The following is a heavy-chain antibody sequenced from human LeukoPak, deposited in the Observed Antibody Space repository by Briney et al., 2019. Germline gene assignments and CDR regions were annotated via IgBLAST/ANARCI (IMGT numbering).Heavy chain of an antibody. D-gene: IGHD2-2*01. CDR3: AKDWGSDIVVVPAANWFDP. CDR2: ISGSGGST. J-gene: IGHJ5*02. V-gene: IGHV3-23*01. Sequence: GGSLRLSCAASGFTFSSYAMSWVRQAPGKGLEWVSAISGSGGSTYYADSVKGRFTISRDNSKNTLYLQMNSLRAEDTAVYYCAKDWGSDIVVVPAANWFDPWGQGTLVTVSS. CDR1: GFTFSSYA.